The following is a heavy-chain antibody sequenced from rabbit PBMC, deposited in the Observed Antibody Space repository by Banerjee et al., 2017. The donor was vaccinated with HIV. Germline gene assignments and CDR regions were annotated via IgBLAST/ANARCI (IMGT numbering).Heavy chain of an antibody. CDR1: GFDFSSYG. D-gene: IGHD4-1*01. CDR3: ARDRGDWGYYFNL. CDR2: IDPVFGST. Sequence: QEQLVESGGGLVQPGGSLKLSCKASGFDFSSYGVSWVRQAPGKGLEWIGYIDPVFGSTYYASWAKGRFTISKTSSTTVTLQMTSLTAADTATYFCARDRGDWGYYFNLWGQGTLVTVS. J-gene: IGHJ4*01. V-gene: IGHV1S39*01.